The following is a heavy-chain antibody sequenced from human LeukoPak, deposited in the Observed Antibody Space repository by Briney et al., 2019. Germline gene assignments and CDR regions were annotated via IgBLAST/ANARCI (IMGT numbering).Heavy chain of an antibody. Sequence: PGGSLRLSCGASGFTFSSYSMNWVRQAPGKGLEWVSYISTSSSPIYYADSVKGRFTISRDNAKNSLYLQMNSLRAEDTAVYYCARDEYSGSYSWGQGTLVTVSS. D-gene: IGHD1-26*01. V-gene: IGHV3-48*01. J-gene: IGHJ4*02. CDR2: ISTSSSPI. CDR1: GFTFSSYS. CDR3: ARDEYSGSYS.